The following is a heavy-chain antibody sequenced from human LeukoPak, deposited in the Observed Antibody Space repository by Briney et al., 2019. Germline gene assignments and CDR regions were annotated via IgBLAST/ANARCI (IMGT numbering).Heavy chain of an antibody. J-gene: IGHJ4*02. V-gene: IGHV3-23*01. Sequence: PGGSLRLSCAASGFTFSSYAMSWVRQAPGKGLEWVSAISGSGGSTYYADSVKGRFTVSRDNSKNTLYLQMNSLRAEDTAVYYCAKAGVIAIHFDYWGQGTLVTVSS. D-gene: IGHD2-21*01. CDR2: ISGSGGST. CDR1: GFTFSSYA. CDR3: AKAGVIAIHFDY.